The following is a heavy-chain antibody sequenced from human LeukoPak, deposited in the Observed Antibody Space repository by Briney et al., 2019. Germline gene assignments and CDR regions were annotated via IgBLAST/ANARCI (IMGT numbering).Heavy chain of an antibody. V-gene: IGHV3-23*01. CDR2: ISGSGGST. CDR3: AKGRGGYAWIFDY. J-gene: IGHJ4*02. CDR1: GFTFSSYT. Sequence: PGGSLRLSCAASGFTFSSYTMTWVRQAPGKGLEWVSAISGSGGSTYYADSVKGRFTISRDNSKNTLYLKMNSLRAEDTAVYYCAKGRGGYAWIFDYWGQGTLVTVSS. D-gene: IGHD5-24*01.